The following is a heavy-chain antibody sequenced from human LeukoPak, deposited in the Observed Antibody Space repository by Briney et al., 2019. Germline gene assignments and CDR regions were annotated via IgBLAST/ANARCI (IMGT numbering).Heavy chain of an antibody. D-gene: IGHD6-6*01. V-gene: IGHV3-43*02. J-gene: IGHJ6*02. CDR3: AKDAPASSSGYYYYYGMDV. CDR2: ISGDGETI. Sequence: GGSLRLSCTASGFTFGDYAMHWVRQTPGKGLEWVSHISGDGETIYYADSVKGRFTISRDNRKNSLYLQMNSLRTEDTALYYFAKDAPASSSGYYYYYGMDVWDQGTTVTVSS. CDR1: GFTFGDYA.